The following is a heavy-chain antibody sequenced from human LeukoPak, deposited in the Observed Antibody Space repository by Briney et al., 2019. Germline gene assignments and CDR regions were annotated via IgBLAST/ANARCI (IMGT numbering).Heavy chain of an antibody. CDR1: GFTFSSYS. CDR2: ISSSSSNI. J-gene: IGHJ5*02. Sequence: PGGSLRLSCAASGFTFSSYSMNWVRQAPGKGLEWVSSISSSSSNIYYAGSVKVRFTISRDNAKNSLYLQMNSLRAEDTAVYYCAKDARDDFWSGYYRGGWFDPWGQGTLVTVSS. V-gene: IGHV3-21*01. CDR3: AKDARDDFWSGYYRGGWFDP. D-gene: IGHD3-3*01.